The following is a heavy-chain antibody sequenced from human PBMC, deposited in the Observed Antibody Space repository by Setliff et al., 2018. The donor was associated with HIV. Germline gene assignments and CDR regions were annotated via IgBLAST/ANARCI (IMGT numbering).Heavy chain of an antibody. D-gene: IGHD2-2*01. CDR2: ISNNGNT. Sequence: LSLTCTVSGGSISSGDYYWSWIRQHPGKGLEWIGFISNNGNTYYNPSLKSRVTISVDTSKNLFSLKLTSVTAADTAVYYCARGNRPLRSNRGKYMDVWGKGTTVTVSS. V-gene: IGHV4-31*03. J-gene: IGHJ6*04. CDR1: GGSISSGDYY. CDR3: ARGNRPLRSNRGKYMDV.